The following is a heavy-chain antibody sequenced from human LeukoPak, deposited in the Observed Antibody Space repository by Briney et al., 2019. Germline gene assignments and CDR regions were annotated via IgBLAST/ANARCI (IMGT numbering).Heavy chain of an antibody. V-gene: IGHV3-23*01. J-gene: IGHJ4*02. CDR2: ISGSGGST. D-gene: IGHD2-21*01. CDR3: AADLCGGNSCYSDY. Sequence: GGPLRLSCAASGFTFSSHAMSWVRQIPGKGLEWVSVISGSGGSTYDADSVKGRFSISRDNSKNTLYLHMNSLRAEDTAVYYCAADLCGGNSCYSDYWGQGTLVTVSS. CDR1: GFTFSSHA.